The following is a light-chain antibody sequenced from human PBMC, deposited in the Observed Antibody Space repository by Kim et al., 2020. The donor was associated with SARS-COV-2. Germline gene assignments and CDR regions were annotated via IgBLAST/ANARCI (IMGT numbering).Light chain of an antibody. CDR2: GAS. CDR3: QQYNNWPPWT. Sequence: EIVMTQSPTPLSVSPGDRATLSCRASQSISNNLAWYQQKVGQAPRLLIFGASTRATGIPARFNGSGSGTEFTLTISSLQSEDFALYYCQQYNNWPPWTFGQGTKVDIK. CDR1: QSISNN. J-gene: IGKJ1*01. V-gene: IGKV3-15*01.